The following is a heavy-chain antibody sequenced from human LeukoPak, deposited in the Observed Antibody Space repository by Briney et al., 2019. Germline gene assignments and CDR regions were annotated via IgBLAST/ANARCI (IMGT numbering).Heavy chain of an antibody. CDR3: ARHSDYSNFWDY. CDR1: GGTFSSYA. D-gene: IGHD4-11*01. J-gene: IGHJ4*02. Sequence: ASVKVSCKASGGTFSSYAISWVRQAPGQGLEWMGGIIPIFGTANYAQKFQGRVTITADEPTSTAYMELSSLRSEDTAVYYCARHSDYSNFWDYWGQGTLVTVSS. CDR2: IIPIFGTA. V-gene: IGHV1-69*13.